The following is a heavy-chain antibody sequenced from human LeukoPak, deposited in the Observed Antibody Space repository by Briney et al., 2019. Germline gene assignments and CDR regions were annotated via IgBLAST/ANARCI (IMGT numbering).Heavy chain of an antibody. D-gene: IGHD3-22*01. CDR2: IHHSGVT. J-gene: IGHJ4*02. Sequence: SETLSLTCTVSGYSISSGYYWSWIRRPPGKGLEWIGTIHHSGVTYYNPSLKSRVTVSVDTSKNQFSLKLSSVTAAGTAVYYCARYTAGIWGYSFDYWGQGTLVTVSS. CDR1: GYSISSGYY. V-gene: IGHV4-38-2*02. CDR3: ARYTAGIWGYSFDY.